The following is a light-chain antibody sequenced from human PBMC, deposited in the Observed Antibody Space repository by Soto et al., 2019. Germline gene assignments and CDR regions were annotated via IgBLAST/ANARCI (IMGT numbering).Light chain of an antibody. CDR3: QQYNNGGT. CDR1: QSVSSN. V-gene: IGKV3-15*01. Sequence: EIVMTQSPATLSVSPGERATLSCRASQSVSSNLAWYQQKPGQAPWLLISGASTRATGIPARFSGSGSGTEFTLTISSLQSEDFAVYYCQQYNNGGTFGPGTKVDIK. CDR2: GAS. J-gene: IGKJ3*01.